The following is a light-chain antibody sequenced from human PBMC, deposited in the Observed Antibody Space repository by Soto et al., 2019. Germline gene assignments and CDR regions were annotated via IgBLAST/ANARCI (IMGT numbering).Light chain of an antibody. CDR2: DAS. CDR3: QQYNSYSRT. Sequence: DIQMTQSTSTLSASVGDRVTITCRASQSISSWLAWYQQKPGKAPKLLIYDASSLESGVPSRFSGSGSGTEFTLTISSLQPDDFATYYCQQYNSYSRTVGQGTKVDSK. CDR1: QSISSW. J-gene: IGKJ1*01. V-gene: IGKV1-5*01.